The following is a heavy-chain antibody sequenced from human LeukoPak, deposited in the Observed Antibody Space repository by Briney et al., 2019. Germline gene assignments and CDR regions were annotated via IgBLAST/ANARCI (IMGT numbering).Heavy chain of an antibody. Sequence: PWGSLRLSCAASGFTVRTYPMSWVRQAPGKGLEWVSSMSGSGDTTYYADSVKGRFTISRDNSKNTLYLQMNSLRAEDTAVYYCAKDPDVGASDAEYFQHWGQGTLVTVSS. V-gene: IGHV3-23*01. D-gene: IGHD1-26*01. J-gene: IGHJ1*01. CDR1: GFTVRTYP. CDR3: AKDPDVGASDAEYFQH. CDR2: MSGSGDTT.